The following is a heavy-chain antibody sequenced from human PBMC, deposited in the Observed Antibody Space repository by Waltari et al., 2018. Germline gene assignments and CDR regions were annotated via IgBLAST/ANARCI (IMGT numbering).Heavy chain of an antibody. CDR1: GFTFSNCW. D-gene: IGHD3-10*01. V-gene: IGHV3-7*02. CDR3: AKMVRGGFDY. CDR2: IKQDGSEN. Sequence: EVQLVESGGGLVQPGGSLRLSCAASGFTFSNCWMSWVRQAPGKGLEWVANIKQDGSENYYVDSVKGRFTISRDNAKNSLLLQMNSLRAEDTAVYYCAKMVRGGFDYWGQGTLVTVSS. J-gene: IGHJ4*02.